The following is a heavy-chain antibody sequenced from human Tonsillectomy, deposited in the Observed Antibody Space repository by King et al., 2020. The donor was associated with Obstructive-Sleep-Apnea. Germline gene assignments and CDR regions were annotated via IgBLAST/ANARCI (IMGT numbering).Heavy chain of an antibody. Sequence: QLVQSGAEVKKPGESLKISCKGFGYSFTKYWIGWVRQMPGKGLEWMGIIFPADSDTRYSPSFQGQVTISADRAFSTAYLQWSSLKASDTAIYYCARQGGGYYDSSGFLQYYQYYGMDVWGQGTTVTVSS. CDR3: ARQGGGYYDSSGFLQYYQYYGMDV. CDR1: GYSFTKYW. J-gene: IGHJ6*02. CDR2: IFPADSDT. V-gene: IGHV5-51*01. D-gene: IGHD3-22*01.